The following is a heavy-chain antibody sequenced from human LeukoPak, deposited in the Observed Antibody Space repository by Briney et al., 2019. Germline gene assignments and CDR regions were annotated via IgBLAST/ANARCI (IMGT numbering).Heavy chain of an antibody. J-gene: IGHJ6*02. D-gene: IGHD5-18*01. CDR1: GSTFSSYS. Sequence: GGSLRLSCAASGSTFSSYSMNWVRQAPGKGLEWVSYISSSSSTIYYADSVKGRFTISRDNAKNSLYLQMNSLRAEDTAVYYCARKVQLWLDYYGMDVWGQGTTVTVSS. CDR3: ARKVQLWLDYYGMDV. V-gene: IGHV3-48*01. CDR2: ISSSSSTI.